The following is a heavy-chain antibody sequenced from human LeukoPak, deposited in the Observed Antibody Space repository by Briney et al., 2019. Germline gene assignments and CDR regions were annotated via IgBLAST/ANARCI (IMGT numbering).Heavy chain of an antibody. Sequence: GRSLRLSCAASGFTFSSYAMHWVRQAPGKGLGWVAVISYDGSNKYYADSVKGRFTISRDNSKNTLYLQMNSLRAEDTAVYYCARDFMGRLDYWGQGTLVTVSS. V-gene: IGHV3-30-3*01. J-gene: IGHJ4*02. CDR2: ISYDGSNK. CDR3: ARDFMGRLDY. D-gene: IGHD3-10*01. CDR1: GFTFSSYA.